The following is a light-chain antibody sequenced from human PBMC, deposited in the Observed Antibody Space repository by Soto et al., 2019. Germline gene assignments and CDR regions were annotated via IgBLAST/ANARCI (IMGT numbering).Light chain of an antibody. V-gene: IGKV3-20*01. J-gene: IGKJ1*01. Sequence: EAVLTQSPGTLSLSPGEGATLSYRAGHSLRNNYLAWYQQRPGQAPRLLIYGASNRAADVPDRFSGSGSGTECTLTIRRLEPEDFAVYYCHQYDTSPSTFGQGTKVEIK. CDR1: HSLRNNY. CDR2: GAS. CDR3: HQYDTSPST.